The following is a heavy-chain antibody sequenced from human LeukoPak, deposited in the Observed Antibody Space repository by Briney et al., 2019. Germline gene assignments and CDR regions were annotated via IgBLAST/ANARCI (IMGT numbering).Heavy chain of an antibody. J-gene: IGHJ5*02. CDR1: GGSISSSNW. CDR2: IYHSGST. Sequence: PSETLSLTCAVSGGSISSSNWWSWVRQPPGKGLEWIGEIYHSGSTNYNPSLKSRVTISVDTSKNHFSLKLSSVTAADTAVYYCARVPGPNWFDPWGQGTLVTVSS. V-gene: IGHV4-4*02. CDR3: ARVPGPNWFDP.